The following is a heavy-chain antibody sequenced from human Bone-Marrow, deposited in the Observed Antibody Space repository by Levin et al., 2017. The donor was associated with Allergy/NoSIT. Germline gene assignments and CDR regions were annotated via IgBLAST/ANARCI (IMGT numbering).Heavy chain of an antibody. V-gene: IGHV3-30-3*01. J-gene: IGHJ6*02. Sequence: SCAASGFTFSSYAMHWVRQAPGKGLEWVAVISYDGSNKYYADSVKGRFTISRDNSKNTLYLQMNSLRAEDTAVYYCALSGVVVPAAPEKTVEYYYGMDVWGQGTTVTVSS. D-gene: IGHD2-2*01. CDR3: ALSGVVVPAAPEKTVEYYYGMDV. CDR1: GFTFSSYA. CDR2: ISYDGSNK.